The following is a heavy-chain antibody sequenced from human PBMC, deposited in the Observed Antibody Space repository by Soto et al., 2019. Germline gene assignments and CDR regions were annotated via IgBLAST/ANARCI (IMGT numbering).Heavy chain of an antibody. J-gene: IGHJ4*02. V-gene: IGHV3-23*01. CDR1: GFTFSSYA. CDR2: ISGSGGST. D-gene: IGHD4-17*01. Sequence: GGSLRLSCAASGFTFSSYAMSWVRQAPGKGLEWVSAISGSGGSTYYADSVKGRFTISRDNSKNTLYLQMNSLRAEDTAVYYCAKVPDYDGEGGYFDYWGQGTLVTVSS. CDR3: AKVPDYDGEGGYFDY.